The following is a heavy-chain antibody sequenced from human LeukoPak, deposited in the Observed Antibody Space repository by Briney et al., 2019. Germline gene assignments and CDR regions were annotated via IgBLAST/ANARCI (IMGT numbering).Heavy chain of an antibody. Sequence: SETLSLTCTVSGGSIIISSYYWAWIRQPPGKGLEWIGSMYYSGSTYYNPSLKSRVTISGDTSKNQFSLKLSSVTAADTAVYYCARDPYSGSYGDYYYYYMDVWGKGTTVTISS. V-gene: IGHV4-39*07. D-gene: IGHD1-26*01. CDR3: ARDPYSGSYGDYYYYYMDV. J-gene: IGHJ6*03. CDR2: MYYSGST. CDR1: GGSIIISSYY.